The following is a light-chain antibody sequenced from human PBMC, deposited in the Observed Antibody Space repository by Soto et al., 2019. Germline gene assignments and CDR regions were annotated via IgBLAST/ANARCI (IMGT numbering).Light chain of an antibody. CDR3: QQYGSSPDT. V-gene: IGKV3-20*01. CDR1: QSVSSSY. J-gene: IGKJ2*01. Sequence: EIVLTQSPGTLSLSPGERATLSCRASQSVSSSYLAWYHQKPGQAPRLLIYGASSRAAGIPDRFSGSGSGTAFSLTISRLEPEDVAVFYCQQYGSSPDTFGQGTKLEIK. CDR2: GAS.